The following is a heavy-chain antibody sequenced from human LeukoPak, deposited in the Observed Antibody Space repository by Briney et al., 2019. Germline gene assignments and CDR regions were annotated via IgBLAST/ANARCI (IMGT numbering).Heavy chain of an antibody. CDR1: GFTFRSYA. CDR3: AKDSTDLLWFGELSIGGMGV. D-gene: IGHD3-10*01. J-gene: IGHJ6*02. CDR2: ISGTGGST. V-gene: IGHV3-23*01. Sequence: PGGSLRLSCGTSGFTFRSYAMSWVRQAPGEGLDWVSGISGTGGSTYYADSVKGRFTVSRDNSKNTLYLQMNSLRVEDTAVYYCAKDSTDLLWFGELSIGGMGVWGQGTTVTVSS.